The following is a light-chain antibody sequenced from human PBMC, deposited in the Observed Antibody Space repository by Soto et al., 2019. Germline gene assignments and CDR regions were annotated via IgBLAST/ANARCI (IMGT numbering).Light chain of an antibody. Sequence: QPVLTQPASVSGSPGQSITISCTGTSSDVGSYNLVSWYQQHPGKAPQLMIYEGSKRPSGVSNRFSGSKSGNTASLTISGLQAEDEADYYCCSYAGSSTHVVFGGGTKVTVL. CDR2: EGS. CDR3: CSYAGSSTHVV. CDR1: SSDVGSYNL. V-gene: IGLV2-23*01. J-gene: IGLJ2*01.